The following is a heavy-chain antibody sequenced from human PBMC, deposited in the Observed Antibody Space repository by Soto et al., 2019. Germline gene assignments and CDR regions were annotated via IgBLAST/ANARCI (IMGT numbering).Heavy chain of an antibody. CDR1: GFTFSSYA. Sequence: GGSLRLSCAASGFTFSSYAMHWVRQAPGKGLEWVAVISYDGSNKYYADSVKDRFTISRDNSKNTLYLQMNSLRAEDTAVYYCARDPLWGTAMVLWYFDLWGRGTLVTVSS. D-gene: IGHD5-18*01. J-gene: IGHJ2*01. CDR3: ARDPLWGTAMVLWYFDL. CDR2: ISYDGSNK. V-gene: IGHV3-30-3*01.